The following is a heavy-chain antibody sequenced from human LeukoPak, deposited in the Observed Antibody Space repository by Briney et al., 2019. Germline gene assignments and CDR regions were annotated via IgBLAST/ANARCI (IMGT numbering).Heavy chain of an antibody. J-gene: IGHJ4*02. CDR1: GGSISSSSYY. CDR3: ARDLLTMVRGVTGAIFDY. CDR2: IYYSGST. V-gene: IGHV4-39*07. Sequence: SETLSLTCTVSGGSISSSSYYWGWIRQPPGKGLEWIGSIYYSGSTYNNPSLKSRVTISVDTSKNQFSLKLSSVTAADTAVYYCARDLLTMVRGVTGAIFDYWGQGTLVTVSS. D-gene: IGHD3-10*01.